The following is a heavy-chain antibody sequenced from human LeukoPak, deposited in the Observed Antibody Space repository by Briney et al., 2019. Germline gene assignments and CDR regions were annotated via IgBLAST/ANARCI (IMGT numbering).Heavy chain of an antibody. CDR3: ARQVISSDWYVDY. CDR1: GGSISSSSYY. Sequence: PSETLPLTCTVSGGSISSSSYYWGWIRQPPGKGLEWIGSIYYSGRTYYNPSLRSRVTISVDTSKNQFSLKLSSVTAADTAVYYCARQVISSDWYVDYWGQGTLVTVSS. D-gene: IGHD6-19*01. J-gene: IGHJ4*02. V-gene: IGHV4-39*01. CDR2: IYYSGRT.